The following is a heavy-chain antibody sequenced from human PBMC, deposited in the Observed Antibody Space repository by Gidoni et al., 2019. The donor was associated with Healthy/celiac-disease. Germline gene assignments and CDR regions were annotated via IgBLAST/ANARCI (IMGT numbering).Heavy chain of an antibody. Sequence: QVRRVQSGAEVKKPGSSVKVSCKACGGTFSSYAISWVRQAPGQGLEWMGGIIPIFGAANYAQKFQGRGTITADKSTSTAYMELSSLRSEDTAVYYCARRSGSYGGDWFDPWGQGTLVTVSS. CDR1: GGTFSSYA. CDR2: IIPIFGAA. CDR3: ARRSGSYGGDWFDP. V-gene: IGHV1-69*06. J-gene: IGHJ5*02. D-gene: IGHD1-26*01.